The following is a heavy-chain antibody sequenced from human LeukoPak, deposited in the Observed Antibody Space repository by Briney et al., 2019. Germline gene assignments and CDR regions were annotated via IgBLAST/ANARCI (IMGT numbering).Heavy chain of an antibody. D-gene: IGHD1-1*01. Sequence: ASVKVSCKASGYTFITHYMHWVRQAPGQGLEWKGIINPNDGGTAYAQKFRGRVSMTGDTSTRTVYMELTSLISEDTAVYYCARSALSGTGYFDYWGQGTLVTVSS. CDR3: ARSALSGTGYFDY. CDR1: GYTFITHY. J-gene: IGHJ4*02. CDR2: INPNDGGT. V-gene: IGHV1-46*01.